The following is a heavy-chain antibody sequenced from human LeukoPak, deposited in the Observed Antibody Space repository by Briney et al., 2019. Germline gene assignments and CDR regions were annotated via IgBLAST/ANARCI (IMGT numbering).Heavy chain of an antibody. J-gene: IGHJ4*02. CDR1: GYTFTGYY. D-gene: IGHD6-13*01. CDR3: ARRKSSMAAAGTGIYYFDY. CDR2: INPNSGGT. Sequence: GASVKVSCKASGYTFTGYYMHWVRQAPGQGLEWMGWINPNSGGTNYAQKFQGWVTMTRDTSISTAYMELSRLRSDDTAVYYCARRKSSMAAAGTGIYYFDYWGQGTLVTVSS. V-gene: IGHV1-2*04.